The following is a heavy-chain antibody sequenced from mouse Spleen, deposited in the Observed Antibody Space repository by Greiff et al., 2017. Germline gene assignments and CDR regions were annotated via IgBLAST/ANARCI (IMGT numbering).Heavy chain of an antibody. Sequence: QVQLQQSGAELVKPGASVKLSCKASGYTFTSYWMQWVKQRPGQGLEWIGEIYPSDSYTNYNHKFKGKATLTVDTSSSTAYMQLSSLTSEDSAGYYCALIYYAMDYRGQGTSGTGSS. CDR3: ALIYYAMDY. CDR1: GYTFTSYW. J-gene: IGHJ4*01. V-gene: IGHV1-50*01. CDR2: IYPSDSYT.